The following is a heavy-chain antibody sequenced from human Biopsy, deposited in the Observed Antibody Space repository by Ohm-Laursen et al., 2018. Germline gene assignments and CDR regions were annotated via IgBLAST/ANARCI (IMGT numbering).Heavy chain of an antibody. J-gene: IGHJ5*02. V-gene: IGHV4-59*12. Sequence: SDTLSLTCTVSGGPIDSYYWSWIRQPPGKALEWIGYIYFTGRTSYNPSLKSRVTMSVNTSKNQFSLKLNSVTAADTAMYYCARGDYFDSNGYFWFDPWGQGTLVTVSS. D-gene: IGHD3-22*01. CDR3: ARGDYFDSNGYFWFDP. CDR1: GGPIDSYY. CDR2: IYFTGRT.